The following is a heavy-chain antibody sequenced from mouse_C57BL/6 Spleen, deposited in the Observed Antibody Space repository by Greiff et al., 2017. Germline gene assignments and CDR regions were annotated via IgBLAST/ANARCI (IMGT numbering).Heavy chain of an antibody. Sequence: VKLVESGPGLVQPSQSLSITCTVSGFSLTSYGVHWVRQSPGKGLEWLGVIWSGGSTDYNAAFISRLSISKDNSKSQVFFKMNSLQADDTAIYYCARDHSGTWYFDVWGTGTTVTVSS. V-gene: IGHV2-2*01. CDR2: IWSGGST. D-gene: IGHD4-1*01. J-gene: IGHJ1*03. CDR3: ARDHSGTWYFDV. CDR1: GFSLTSYG.